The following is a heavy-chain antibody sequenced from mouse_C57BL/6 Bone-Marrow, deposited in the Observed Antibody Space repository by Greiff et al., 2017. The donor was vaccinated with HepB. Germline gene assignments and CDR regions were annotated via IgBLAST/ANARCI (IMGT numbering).Heavy chain of an antibody. CDR2: IYPRDGST. Sequence: VKLVESDAELVKPGASVKISCKVSGYTFTDHTIHWMKQRPEQGLEWIGYIYPRDGSTKYNEKFKGKATLPADKSSSTAYMQLNSLTSEDSAVYFCASQRELGRGDYWGQGTTLTVSS. J-gene: IGHJ2*01. V-gene: IGHV1-78*01. CDR1: GYTFTDHT. D-gene: IGHD4-1*01. CDR3: ASQRELGRGDY.